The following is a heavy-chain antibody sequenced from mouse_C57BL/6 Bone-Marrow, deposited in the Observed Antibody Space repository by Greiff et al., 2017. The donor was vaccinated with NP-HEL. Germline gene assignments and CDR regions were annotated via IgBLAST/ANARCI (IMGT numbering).Heavy chain of an antibody. Sequence: EVNVVESGGGLVQPGESLKLSCESNEYEFPSHDMSWVRKTPEKRLELVAAINSDGGSTYYPDTMERRFIISRDNTKKTLYLQMSSVRSEDTALYYCARQWLLRAFDYWGQGTTLTVSS. CDR1: EYEFPSHD. D-gene: IGHD2-3*01. CDR3: ARQWLLRAFDY. CDR2: INSDGGST. J-gene: IGHJ2*01. V-gene: IGHV5-2*01.